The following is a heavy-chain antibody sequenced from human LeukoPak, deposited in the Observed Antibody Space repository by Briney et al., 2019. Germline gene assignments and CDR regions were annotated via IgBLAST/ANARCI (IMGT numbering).Heavy chain of an antibody. V-gene: IGHV3-23*01. CDR3: AKRGNPAVGHHYLDV. CDR1: GFTFSSYD. J-gene: IGHJ6*03. Sequence: RGSLRLSCAASGFTFSSYDMSWVRQAPGKGLEWVSSITLSGGSTFYADSVKGRFTISRDNSKNTLYLQVNSLSVDDTAVYYCAKRGNPAVGHHYLDVWGKGTTVSVSS. CDR2: ITLSGGST. D-gene: IGHD2-2*01.